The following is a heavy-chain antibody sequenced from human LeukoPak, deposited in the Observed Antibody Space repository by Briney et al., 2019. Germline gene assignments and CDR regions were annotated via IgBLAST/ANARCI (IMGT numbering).Heavy chain of an antibody. Sequence: GGSLRLSCAASGFTFSSYAMSWVRQPPGKGLEWVSAISGSGSNTYYADSVKGRFTISRDNSKNTLYLQMNSLRAEDTAVYYCAKAVAGITSKFDYWGQGTLVTVSS. CDR3: AKAVAGITSKFDY. CDR1: GFTFSSYA. V-gene: IGHV3-23*01. D-gene: IGHD6-19*01. CDR2: ISGSGSNT. J-gene: IGHJ4*02.